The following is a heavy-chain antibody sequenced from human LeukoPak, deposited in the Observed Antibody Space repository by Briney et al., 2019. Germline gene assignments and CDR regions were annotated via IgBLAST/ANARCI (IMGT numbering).Heavy chain of an antibody. J-gene: IGHJ4*02. CDR1: GFTFSSYW. Sequence: GGSLRLSCAASGFTFSSYWMSWVRQAPGKGLEWVANIKQDGSEKYYVDSVKGRFTISRDNAKNSLYLQMNSLRAEDTAVYYCAKAPTYSSGWCNDYWGQGTLVTVSS. CDR3: AKAPTYSSGWCNDY. CDR2: IKQDGSEK. V-gene: IGHV3-7*01. D-gene: IGHD6-19*01.